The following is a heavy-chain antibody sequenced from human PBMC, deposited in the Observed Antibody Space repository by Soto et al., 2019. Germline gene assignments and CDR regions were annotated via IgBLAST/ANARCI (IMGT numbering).Heavy chain of an antibody. CDR1: GFTFSSYS. Sequence: GGSLRLSCAASGFTFSSYSMNWVRQAPGKGLEWVSAISGSGGSTYYADSVKGRFTISRDNSKNTLYLQMNSLRAEDTAVYYCVRFTAPYIYSISSGPDDWGQGSLVTVCS. D-gene: IGHD6-6*01. V-gene: IGHV3-23*01. CDR2: ISGSGGST. CDR3: VRFTAPYIYSISSGPDD. J-gene: IGHJ4*02.